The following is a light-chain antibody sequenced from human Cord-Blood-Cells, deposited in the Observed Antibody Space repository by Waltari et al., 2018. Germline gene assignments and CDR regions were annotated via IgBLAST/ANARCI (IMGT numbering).Light chain of an antibody. Sequence: QSALTQPRSVSGSPGQSVTIPCTGTSRDVGCYNYVSCYQQHPGKAPKLMIYDVSKRPSGVPDRFSGSKSGNTASLTISGLQAEDEADYYCCSYAGSYTRVFGGGTKLTVL. J-gene: IGLJ3*02. CDR1: SRDVGCYNY. CDR2: DVS. CDR3: CSYAGSYTRV. V-gene: IGLV2-11*01.